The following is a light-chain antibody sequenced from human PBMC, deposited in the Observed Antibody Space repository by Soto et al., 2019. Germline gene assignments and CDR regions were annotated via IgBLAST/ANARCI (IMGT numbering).Light chain of an antibody. J-gene: IGKJ3*01. CDR3: QPSYPLKFT. CDR2: AAS. V-gene: IGKV1-39*01. CDR1: QSMSKY. Sequence: DIQMTHSPSSLSASVGDIVTITCRASQSMSKYVARYQQKPGQAPKLLIYAASTLQSGVPSRFSGSESGTDFTLNISSLQPEDFATYYCQPSYPLKFTVGPGTKVDIK.